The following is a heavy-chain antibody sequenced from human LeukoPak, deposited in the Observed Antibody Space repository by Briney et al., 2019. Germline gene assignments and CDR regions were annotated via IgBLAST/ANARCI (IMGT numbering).Heavy chain of an antibody. Sequence: PGGSLRLSCAVSGFTFNNHAMHWVRQAPGKGLEWVALISYDGSYKHYSDSVKGRFTISSDNSKNTLYLQMNSLSIEDTAVYYCTRDDCSSSSCYVPWSRYYHYGMDVWGPGTTVTVSS. CDR1: GFTFNNHA. CDR3: TRDDCSSSSCYVPWSRYYHYGMDV. D-gene: IGHD2-2*01. V-gene: IGHV3-30*03. J-gene: IGHJ6*02. CDR2: ISYDGSYK.